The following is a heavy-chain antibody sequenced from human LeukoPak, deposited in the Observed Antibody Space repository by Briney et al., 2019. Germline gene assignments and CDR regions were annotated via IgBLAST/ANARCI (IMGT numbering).Heavy chain of an antibody. CDR1: GFTFSSYW. CDR2: INSDGSST. Sequence: PGGSLRLSCAASGFTFSSYWMHWVRHAPGKGLVWVSRINSDGSSTSYADSVKGRFTISRDNAKNTLYLQMNSLRAEDTAVYYCARVYRYADPYGMDVWGQGTTVTVSS. V-gene: IGHV3-74*01. J-gene: IGHJ6*02. D-gene: IGHD3-16*02. CDR3: ARVYRYADPYGMDV.